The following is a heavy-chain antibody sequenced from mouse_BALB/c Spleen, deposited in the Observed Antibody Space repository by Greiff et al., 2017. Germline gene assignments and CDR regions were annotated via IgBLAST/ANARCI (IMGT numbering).Heavy chain of an antibody. D-gene: IGHD1-1*01. CDR2: IYPSDSYT. V-gene: IGHV1-69*02. CDR3: TTITTVVAGDYAMDY. Sequence: QVQLQQPGAELVRPGASAKLSCKASGYTFTSYWINWVKQRPGQGLEWIGNIYPSDSYTNYNQKFKDKATLTVDKSSSTAYMQLSSPTSEDSAVYYCTTITTVVAGDYAMDYWGQGTSVTVSS. CDR1: GYTFTSYW. J-gene: IGHJ4*01.